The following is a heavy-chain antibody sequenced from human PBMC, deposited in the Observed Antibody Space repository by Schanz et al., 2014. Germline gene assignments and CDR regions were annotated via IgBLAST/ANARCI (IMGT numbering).Heavy chain of an antibody. Sequence: VQLVESGGGLVQPGGSLRFSCAASGFTFSSYAMSWVRQAPGKGLEWVSAISGSGTNTYYADSVKGRFTLSRDNSKNTLYLQMNSLIVEDTAVYYCAKEGTVVSGSPRDYWGRGTLVTVSS. CDR1: GFTFSSYA. CDR2: ISGSGTNT. D-gene: IGHD3-10*01. J-gene: IGHJ4*02. CDR3: AKEGTVVSGSPRDY. V-gene: IGHV3-23*04.